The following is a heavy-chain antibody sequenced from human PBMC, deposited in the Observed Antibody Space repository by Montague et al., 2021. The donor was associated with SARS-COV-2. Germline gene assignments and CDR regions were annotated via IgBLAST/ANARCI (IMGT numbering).Heavy chain of an antibody. D-gene: IGHD3-10*01. J-gene: IGHJ6*02. V-gene: IGHV4-59*01. CDR3: AREGSGRGYYYYGMDV. CDR1: GGSISSYY. CDR2: IYYSGST. Sequence: SETLSLTCTVSGGSISSYYWGWIRQPPGKGLEWIGCIYYSGSTNYNPSLKSRVTISVDTSKNQFSPKLSSVTAADTAVYYCAREGSGRGYYYYGMDVWGQGTTVTVSS.